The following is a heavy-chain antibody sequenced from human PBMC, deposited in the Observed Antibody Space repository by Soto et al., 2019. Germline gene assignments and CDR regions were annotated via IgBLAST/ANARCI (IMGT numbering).Heavy chain of an antibody. CDR2: ISYDGSNK. CDR3: ARESSYHSDSSGYHFDY. Sequence: GGSLRLSCAASGFTFSSYAMHWVRQAPGKGLEWVAVISYDGSNKYYADSVKGRFTISRDNSKNTLYLQMNSLRAEDTAVYYCARESSYHSDSSGYHFDYWGQGTLVTVSS. CDR1: GFTFSSYA. V-gene: IGHV3-30-3*01. J-gene: IGHJ4*02. D-gene: IGHD3-22*01.